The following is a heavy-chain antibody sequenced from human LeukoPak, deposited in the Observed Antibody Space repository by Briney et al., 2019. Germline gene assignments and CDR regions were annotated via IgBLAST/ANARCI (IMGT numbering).Heavy chain of an antibody. J-gene: IGHJ3*02. D-gene: IGHD3-10*01. V-gene: IGHV3-7*01. Sequence: GGSLRLSCAASGFTFSSYWMSWVRQAPGKGLEWVANIKQDGSEKYYVDSVKGRFTISRDNAKSSLYLQMNSLRAEDTAVYYCAVFRDYYGSGSYDAFDIWGQGTMVTVSS. CDR1: GFTFSSYW. CDR3: AVFRDYYGSGSYDAFDI. CDR2: IKQDGSEK.